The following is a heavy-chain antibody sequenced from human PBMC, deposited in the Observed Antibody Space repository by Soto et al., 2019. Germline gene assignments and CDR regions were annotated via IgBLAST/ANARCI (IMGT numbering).Heavy chain of an antibody. CDR3: ARESRCVNGACGNVFDI. CDR1: GGSISTYY. CDR2: IYYSGST. J-gene: IGHJ3*02. Sequence: QVQLQESGPGLVTPSETLSLTCTVSGGSISTYYWTWIRQSPEKGLEWLGNIYYSGSTNYSPALNSRLTSSLGTSKNQFSLKLRSVTAADTAVYYCARESRCVNGACGNVFDIWGRGTKVTVSS. D-gene: IGHD2-8*01. V-gene: IGHV4-59*12.